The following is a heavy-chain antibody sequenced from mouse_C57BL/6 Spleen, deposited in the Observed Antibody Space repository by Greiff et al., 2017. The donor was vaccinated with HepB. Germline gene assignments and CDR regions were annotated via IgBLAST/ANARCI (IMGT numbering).Heavy chain of an antibody. Sequence: VQLQQSGPELVKPGASVKISCKASGYTFTDYYMNWVKQSHGKGLEWIGDINPNNGGTSYNQKFKGKATLTVDKSSSTAYMELRSLTSEDSAVYYCARCYGMDYWGQGPSVTVSS. CDR2: INPNNGGT. CDR1: GYTFTDYY. J-gene: IGHJ4*01. CDR3: ARCYGMDY. V-gene: IGHV1-26*01.